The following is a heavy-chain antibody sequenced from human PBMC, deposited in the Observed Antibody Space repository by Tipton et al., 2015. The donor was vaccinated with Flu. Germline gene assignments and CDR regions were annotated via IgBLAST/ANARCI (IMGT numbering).Heavy chain of an antibody. J-gene: IGHJ6*02. CDR3: ARDSAAHYGMDV. Sequence: TLSLTCTVSGGSISRSHYSWGWIRQPPGKGLEWIGNIYYSGTTYYNPSLKRRLTISVDTSKNQFSLKLSSVTAADTAVYYCARDSAAHYGMDVWGQGTTVTVSS. CDR2: IYYSGTT. D-gene: IGHD6-13*01. V-gene: IGHV4-39*07. CDR1: GGSISRSHYS.